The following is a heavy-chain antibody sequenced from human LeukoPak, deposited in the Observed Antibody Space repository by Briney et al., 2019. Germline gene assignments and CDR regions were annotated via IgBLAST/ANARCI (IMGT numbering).Heavy chain of an antibody. J-gene: IGHJ4*02. Sequence: GPVKVSCKASGYTFTSYGISWVRQAPGQGLEWMGWISAYNGNTNYAQKLQGRVTTTTDTSTSTAYMELRSLRSDDTAVYYCARDYGGKWLQSGTYFDYWGQGTLVTVSS. D-gene: IGHD5-24*01. CDR3: ARDYGGKWLQSGTYFDY. V-gene: IGHV1-18*01. CDR2: ISAYNGNT. CDR1: GYTFTSYG.